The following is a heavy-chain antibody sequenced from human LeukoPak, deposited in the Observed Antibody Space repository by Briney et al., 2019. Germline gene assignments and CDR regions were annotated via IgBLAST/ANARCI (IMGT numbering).Heavy chain of an antibody. J-gene: IGHJ5*02. CDR1: GGSISSGEYY. CDR2: IYARGST. Sequence: SQTLSLTCTVSGGSISSGEYYCTWIHQPPGKGLAWFVYIYARGSTYYNPSLKSRVTISVDTSKNRFSLKLSSVTAADTAVYYCARDRVPAATRGYNWFVPWGQGTLVTVSS. V-gene: IGHV4-30-4*08. D-gene: IGHD2-2*01. CDR3: ARDRVPAATRGYNWFVP.